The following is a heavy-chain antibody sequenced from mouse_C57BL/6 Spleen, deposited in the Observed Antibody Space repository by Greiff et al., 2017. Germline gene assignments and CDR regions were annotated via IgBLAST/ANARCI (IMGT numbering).Heavy chain of an antibody. CDR2: IYPGDGDT. J-gene: IGHJ2*01. CDR3: ATLDYGGDFDY. D-gene: IGHD1-1*01. Sequence: VQLQQSGAELVKPGASVKLSCTASGYAFSSYGMNWVKQRPGKGLEWIGQIYPGDGDTNYNGKFKGKAILTADKSSSTAYMQLSSLTAEDSAVYFCATLDYGGDFDYWGQGTTLTVSS. V-gene: IGHV1-80*01. CDR1: GYAFSSYG.